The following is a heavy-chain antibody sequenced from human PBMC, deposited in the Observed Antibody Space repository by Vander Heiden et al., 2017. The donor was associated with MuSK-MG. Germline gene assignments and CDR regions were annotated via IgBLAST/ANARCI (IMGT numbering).Heavy chain of an antibody. J-gene: IGHJ6*03. CDR3: ARVLAPHYYYYYYMDV. CDR1: GGSISSYY. V-gene: IGHV4-4*07. Sequence: QVQLQESGPGLVKPSETLSLTCTVSGGSISSYYSSWTRQPAGKGLEWIGRIYTSGSTNYNPSLKGRVTMSVDTPKNQFSLKLSSVTAADTAVYYCARVLAPHYYYYYYMDVWGKGTTVTVSS. D-gene: IGHD6-6*01. CDR2: IYTSGST.